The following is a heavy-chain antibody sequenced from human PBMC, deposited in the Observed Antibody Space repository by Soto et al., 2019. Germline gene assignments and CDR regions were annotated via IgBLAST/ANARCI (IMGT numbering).Heavy chain of an antibody. CDR3: AKWGGEPPLLYYYDSSGYSHFDY. D-gene: IGHD3-22*01. CDR2: ISGSGGST. V-gene: IGHV3-23*01. CDR1: GFTFSSYA. J-gene: IGHJ4*02. Sequence: EVQLLESGGGLVQPGGSLRHSCAASGFTFSSYAMSWVRQAPGKGLEWVSAISGSGGSTYYADSVKGRFTISRDNSKNTLYLQMNSLRAEDTAVYYCAKWGGEPPLLYYYDSSGYSHFDYWGQGTLVTVSS.